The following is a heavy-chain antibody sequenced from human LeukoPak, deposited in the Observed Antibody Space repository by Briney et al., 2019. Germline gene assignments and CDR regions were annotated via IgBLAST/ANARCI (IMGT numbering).Heavy chain of an antibody. V-gene: IGHV3-23*01. Sequence: GSLRLSCAASGFTFSSYGIHWVRQAPGRGLEWVSCIYASGVNTYYADSVKGRFTISRDNSRNTLYLQMNSLRAEDTAVYYCAKGSGSGWYGWFDPWGQGTLVTVSS. CDR1: GFTFSSYG. CDR2: IYASGVNT. D-gene: IGHD6-19*01. CDR3: AKGSGSGWYGWFDP. J-gene: IGHJ5*02.